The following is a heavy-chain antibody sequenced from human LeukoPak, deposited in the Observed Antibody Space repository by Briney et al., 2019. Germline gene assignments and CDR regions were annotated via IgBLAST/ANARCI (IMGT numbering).Heavy chain of an antibody. D-gene: IGHD3-22*01. Sequence: GGSVRLSCVASGFTFTDHYMDWVRLAPGKGPEWVGRTRHKARSYTTEYAASVKGRFTISRDNLKNSLDLQMNSLKTEDTAVYYCARNYYDGSVYCKDYCGQRDLFSVSS. CDR2: TRHKARSYTT. V-gene: IGHV3-72*01. J-gene: IGHJ4*02. CDR1: GFTFTDHY. CDR3: ARNYYDGSVYCKDY.